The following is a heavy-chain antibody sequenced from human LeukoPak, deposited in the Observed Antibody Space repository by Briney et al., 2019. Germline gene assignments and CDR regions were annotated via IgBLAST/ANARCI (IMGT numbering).Heavy chain of an antibody. Sequence: SETLSLTCTVSGGSISSTNYYWGWIRQPPGKGLEWIGSIYYSGSTYYNPSLRSRVTISVDTSKNQFSLKLSSVTAADTAVYYCARQIGVAEYYFDYWGQGTLVTVSS. CDR1: GGSISSTNYY. CDR3: ARQIGVAEYYFDY. CDR2: IYYSGST. J-gene: IGHJ4*02. D-gene: IGHD6-19*01. V-gene: IGHV4-39*01.